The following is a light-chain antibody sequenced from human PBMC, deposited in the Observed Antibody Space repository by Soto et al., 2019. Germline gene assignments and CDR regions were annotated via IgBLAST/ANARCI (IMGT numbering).Light chain of an antibody. V-gene: IGKV3-15*01. CDR2: SAS. CDR3: QQGHNWPLT. Sequence: IAMTQSPATLSVSPGERATLSCRASQSIATELAWYQQIPGKPPRLLIYSASTRATGVPARITGSGSGSEFTLTISGLQSEDFAIYYCQQGHNWPLTFGQGTRLEI. J-gene: IGKJ2*01. CDR1: QSIATE.